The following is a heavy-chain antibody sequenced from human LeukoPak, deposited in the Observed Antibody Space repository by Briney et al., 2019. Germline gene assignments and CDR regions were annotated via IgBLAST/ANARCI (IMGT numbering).Heavy chain of an antibody. Sequence: SETLSLTCTVSGGSISSSSYYWGWIRQPPGKGLEWIGSIYYSGSTYYNPSLKSRVTISVDTSKNQFSLKLSSVTAADTAVYYCARVGELPWDYWGQGTLVTVSS. CDR1: GGSISSSSYY. D-gene: IGHD1-26*01. V-gene: IGHV4-39*07. J-gene: IGHJ4*02. CDR3: ARVGELPWDY. CDR2: IYYSGST.